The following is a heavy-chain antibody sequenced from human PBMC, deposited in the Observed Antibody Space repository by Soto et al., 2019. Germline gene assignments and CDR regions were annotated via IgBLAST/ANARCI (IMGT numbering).Heavy chain of an antibody. CDR1: GFTFSDYG. CDR2: MSYAGSYK. J-gene: IGHJ4*02. CDR3: AKEMYPRTVLDSSSPWGDY. Sequence: GGSLRLSCAVSGFTFSDYGMHWLRQAPGKGLEWVAVMSYAGSYKYYPDSVKGRFTISRDLSGNTLFLQMNSLRLEDTAVYFCAKEMYPRTVLDSSSPWGDYWGQGTLVTVSS. V-gene: IGHV3-30*18. D-gene: IGHD6-6*01.